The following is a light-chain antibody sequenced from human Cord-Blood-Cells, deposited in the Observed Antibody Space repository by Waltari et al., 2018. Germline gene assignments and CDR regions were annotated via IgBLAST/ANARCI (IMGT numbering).Light chain of an antibody. V-gene: IGKV1-5*03. Sequence: DIQMPQSPSTLSASVGDRVTITCWASQSISSWLAWYQQKPGKAPKLLIYKASSLESGVPSRFSGSGSGTEFTLTISSLQPDDFATYYCQQYNSYSYTFGQGTKLEIK. CDR2: KAS. CDR1: QSISSW. CDR3: QQYNSYSYT. J-gene: IGKJ2*01.